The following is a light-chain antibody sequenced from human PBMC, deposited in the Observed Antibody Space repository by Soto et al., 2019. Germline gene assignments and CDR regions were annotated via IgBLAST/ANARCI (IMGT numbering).Light chain of an antibody. Sequence: IVLTHSPGTLSLSAGERAALSGRASQSVTNNYLAWFQQKPGQAPRLLMYGASSRATGIPDRFSGSGSGTDFTLTITRLEPEDFAVYYCQQYASSRTFGQGTKVDIK. CDR1: QSVTNNY. V-gene: IGKV3-20*01. CDR2: GAS. CDR3: QQYASSRT. J-gene: IGKJ1*01.